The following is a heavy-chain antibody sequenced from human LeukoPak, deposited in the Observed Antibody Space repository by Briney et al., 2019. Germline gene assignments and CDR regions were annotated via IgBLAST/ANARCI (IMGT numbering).Heavy chain of an antibody. CDR2: ISSGSSAT. V-gene: IGHV3-48*04. D-gene: IGHD1-14*01. Sequence: GGSLRLSCAASGFSFSDYSMNWVRQAPGKGPEWVSYISSGSSATYYADSVKGRFTISRDNAKNSLYLQMNSLRAEDTAVYYCARDHQPLRNVAAHDYWGQGTLVTVSS. CDR1: GFSFSDYS. J-gene: IGHJ4*02. CDR3: ARDHQPLRNVAAHDY.